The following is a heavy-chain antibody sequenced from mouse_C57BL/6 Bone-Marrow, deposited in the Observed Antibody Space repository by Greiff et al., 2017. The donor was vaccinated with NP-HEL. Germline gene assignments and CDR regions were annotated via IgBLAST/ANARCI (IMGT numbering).Heavy chain of an antibody. Sequence: QVQLQQPGAELVMPGASVKLSCKASGYTFTSYWMHWVKPRPGQGLEWIGEIDPSDSYTNYNQKFKGKSTLTVDKSSSTAYMQLSSLTSEDSAVYYCARSEGWLLSAWFAYWGQGTLVTVSA. CDR3: ARSEGWLLSAWFAY. CDR1: GYTFTSYW. V-gene: IGHV1-69*01. J-gene: IGHJ3*01. CDR2: IDPSDSYT. D-gene: IGHD2-3*01.